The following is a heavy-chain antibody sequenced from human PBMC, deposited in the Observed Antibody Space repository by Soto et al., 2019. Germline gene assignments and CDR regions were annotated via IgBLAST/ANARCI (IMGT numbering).Heavy chain of an antibody. D-gene: IGHD6-19*01. J-gene: IGHJ4*02. CDR1: GGTFSSYA. Sequence: SVKVSCKASGGTFSSYAISWVRQAPGQGLEWMGGIIPIFGTANYAQKFQGRVTITADKSTSTAYMELSSLRSEDTAVYYCARDSSSGSPFDYWGQGTLVTVYS. CDR2: IIPIFGTA. CDR3: ARDSSSGSPFDY. V-gene: IGHV1-69*06.